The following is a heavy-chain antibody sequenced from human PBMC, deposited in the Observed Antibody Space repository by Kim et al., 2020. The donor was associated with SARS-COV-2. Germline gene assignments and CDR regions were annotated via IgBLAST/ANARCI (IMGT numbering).Heavy chain of an antibody. CDR2: ISGGAVNK. CDR1: GFTFDTYA. CDR3: AKMVIMDGYNYFYYYAMDV. V-gene: IGHV3-23*01. J-gene: IGHJ6*02. D-gene: IGHD2-21*01. Sequence: GGSLRLSCVASGFTFDTYAMSWVRQAPGQGLAWVSVISGGAVNKFYADSVRGRFTISRDNSNNMLYLQMNSLSDEDTALYYCAKMVIMDGYNYFYYYAMDVWGQGTTVTVSS.